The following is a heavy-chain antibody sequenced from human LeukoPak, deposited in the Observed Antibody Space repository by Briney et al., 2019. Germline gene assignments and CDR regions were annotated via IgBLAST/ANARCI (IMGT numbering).Heavy chain of an antibody. Sequence: GPSVKVPGKPPGSTFISLFKIGGGRPPGQGLEGMGGINPANGNTTYSQKFQGRVTITRDTSASTAYMDLNSPRSEDTAVYYCARGVGYNYGLYYHYGMDVWGQGTTVTVSS. CDR2: INPANGNT. CDR3: ARGVGYNYGLYYHYGMDV. D-gene: IGHD5-18*01. J-gene: IGHJ6*02. V-gene: IGHV1-3*01. CDR1: GSTFISLF.